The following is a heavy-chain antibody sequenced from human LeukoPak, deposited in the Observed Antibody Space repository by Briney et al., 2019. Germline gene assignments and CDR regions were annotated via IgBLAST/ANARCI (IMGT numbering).Heavy chain of an antibody. CDR3: AREVYDY. CDR1: GYIFTNYG. J-gene: IGHJ4*02. V-gene: IGHV1-18*04. CDR2: ISGYFGNT. D-gene: IGHD6-6*01. Sequence: ASVKVSCRTSGYIFTNYGISWVRQAPGQGLEWMGWISGYFGNTNYAQRFQGRVTMTTDTSTNTAYMELRSLRADDTAVYYCAREVYDYWGQGTPVTVSS.